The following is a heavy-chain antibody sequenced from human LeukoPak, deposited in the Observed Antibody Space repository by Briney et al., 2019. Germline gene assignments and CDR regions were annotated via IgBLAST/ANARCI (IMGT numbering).Heavy chain of an antibody. D-gene: IGHD2-2*02. V-gene: IGHV1-2*02. CDR3: ARGFRLSAIEDWFDP. J-gene: IGHJ5*02. Sequence: ASVKVSCKASGYTFTAYYMHWVRLAPGQGPEWMGWITPNSGGTKYAQRFQGRVTMTRDTSISTAYMELSGLRSDDTAVYYCARGFRLSAIEDWFDPWGQGTPVTVSS. CDR1: GYTFTAYY. CDR2: ITPNSGGT.